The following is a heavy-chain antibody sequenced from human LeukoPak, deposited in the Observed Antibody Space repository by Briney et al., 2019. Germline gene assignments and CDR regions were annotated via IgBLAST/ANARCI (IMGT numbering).Heavy chain of an antibody. CDR1: GFTVSSNY. V-gene: IGHV3-66*01. D-gene: IGHD4-17*01. J-gene: IGHJ4*02. Sequence: GGSLRLSCAASGFTVSSNYMSWVRQAPGKGLDWVSVIYSGGSTYYADSVKGRFTISRDNSKNTLYLQMNSLRAEDTAVYYCARARPDYANDYWGQGTLVTVSS. CDR2: IYSGGST. CDR3: ARARPDYANDY.